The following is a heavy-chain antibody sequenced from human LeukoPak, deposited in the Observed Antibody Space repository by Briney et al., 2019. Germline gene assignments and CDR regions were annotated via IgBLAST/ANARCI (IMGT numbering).Heavy chain of an antibody. Sequence: SVTVSCKASGGTFSSYAISWVRQAPGQGLEWMGRIIPIFGIANYAQKFQGRVTITADKSTSTAYMELSSLRSEDTAVYYCAREYCSGGSCYAEFDYWGQGTLVTVSS. V-gene: IGHV1-69*04. CDR3: AREYCSGGSCYAEFDY. J-gene: IGHJ4*02. CDR1: GGTFSSYA. D-gene: IGHD2-15*01. CDR2: IIPIFGIA.